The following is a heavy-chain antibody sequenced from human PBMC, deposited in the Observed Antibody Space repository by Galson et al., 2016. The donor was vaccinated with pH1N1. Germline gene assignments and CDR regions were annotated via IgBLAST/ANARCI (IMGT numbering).Heavy chain of an antibody. J-gene: IGHJ1*01. D-gene: IGHD2-15*01. CDR2: VNNDGSST. Sequence: SLRLSCAASRFIFTNYWMHWVRQAPGRGLVWVARVNNDGSSTNYADSVKGRFTLSRDNAKTTVFLEMSSLRAEDTGAYYCVRGRYCSGGSCYSPTAEYFQHWGRGTLLTVSS. V-gene: IGHV3-74*01. CDR1: RFIFTNYW. CDR3: VRGRYCSGGSCYSPTAEYFQH.